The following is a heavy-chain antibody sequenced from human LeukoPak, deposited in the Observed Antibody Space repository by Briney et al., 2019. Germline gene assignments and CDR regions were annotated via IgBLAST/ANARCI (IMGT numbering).Heavy chain of an antibody. V-gene: IGHV4-61*02. D-gene: IGHD3-3*01. J-gene: IGHJ6*03. CDR1: GGSISSGSYY. CDR3: ARASKSDYDFWSGYLAAYHYYYYMDV. CDR2: IYTSGST. Sequence: SETLSLTCTVSGGSISSGSYYWSWIRQPAGKGLEWIGRIYTSGSTNYNPSLKSRVTISVDTSKNQFSLKLSSVTAADTAVYYCARASKSDYDFWSGYLAAYHYYYYMDVWGKGTTVTVSS.